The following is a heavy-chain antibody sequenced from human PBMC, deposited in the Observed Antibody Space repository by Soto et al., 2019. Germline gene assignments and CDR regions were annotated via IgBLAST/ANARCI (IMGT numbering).Heavy chain of an antibody. Sequence: PGGSLRLSCAASGFTVSSNYMSWVRQAPGKGLEWVSVIYSGGSTYYADSVKGRFTISRDNSKNTLYLQMNGLRAEDTAVYYCARDRTGLGGMDVWGQGTTVTVSS. CDR2: IYSGGST. V-gene: IGHV3-53*01. CDR1: GFTVSSNY. J-gene: IGHJ6*02. D-gene: IGHD3-16*01. CDR3: ARDRTGLGGMDV.